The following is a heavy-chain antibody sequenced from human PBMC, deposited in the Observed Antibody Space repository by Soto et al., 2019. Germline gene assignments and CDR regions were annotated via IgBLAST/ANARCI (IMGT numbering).Heavy chain of an antibody. CDR3: ARARIAVAGTPYYFDY. CDR1: GGPISSGGYY. Sequence: SETLSLTCTVSGGPISSGGYYWSWIRQHPGKGLEWIGYIYYSGSTYYNPSLKSRVTISVDTSKNQFSLKLSSVTAADTAVYYCARARIAVAGTPYYFDYWGQGTLVTVSS. D-gene: IGHD6-19*01. V-gene: IGHV4-31*03. J-gene: IGHJ4*02. CDR2: IYYSGST.